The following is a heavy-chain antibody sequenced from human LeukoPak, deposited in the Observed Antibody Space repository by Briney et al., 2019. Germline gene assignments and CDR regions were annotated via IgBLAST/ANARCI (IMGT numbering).Heavy chain of an antibody. CDR3: ARLRYCSSTTCYAEMYYFDY. CDR1: GYTFTGYY. J-gene: IGHJ4*02. CDR2: INPNSDGT. V-gene: IGHV1-2*06. Sequence: ASVKVSCKASGYTFTGYYIHWVRQAPGQGLEWMGRINPNSDGTNYAQKFQGRVTMTRDTSTSTAYMDLSRLRSDDTAVYYCARLRYCSSTTCYAEMYYFDYWGQGTPVTVSS. D-gene: IGHD2-2*01.